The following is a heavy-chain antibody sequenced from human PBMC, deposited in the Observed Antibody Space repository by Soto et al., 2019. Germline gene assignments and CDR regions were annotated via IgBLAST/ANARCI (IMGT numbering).Heavy chain of an antibody. CDR1: GGSISSSSYY. V-gene: IGHV4-39*01. Sequence: SETLSLTCTVSGGSISSSSYYWGWIRQPPGKGLEWIGSIYYSGSTYYNPSLKSRVTISVDTSKNQFSLKLSSVTAADTAVYYCARQAYYDFWSGYSGRDYYMAVWGKGTTVTVS. D-gene: IGHD3-3*01. CDR3: ARQAYYDFWSGYSGRDYYMAV. J-gene: IGHJ6*03. CDR2: IYYSGST.